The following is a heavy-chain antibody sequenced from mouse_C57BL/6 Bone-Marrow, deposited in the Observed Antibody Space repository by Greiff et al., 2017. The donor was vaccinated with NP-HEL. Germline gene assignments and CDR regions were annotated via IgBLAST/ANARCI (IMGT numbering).Heavy chain of an antibody. J-gene: IGHJ2*01. D-gene: IGHD1-1*02. V-gene: IGHV1-69*01. CDR1: GYTFTSYW. CDR3: ARYGSSYDYFDY. CDR2: IDPSDSYT. Sequence: QVQLQQPGAELVMPGASVKLSCKASGYTFTSYWMHWVKQRPGQGLEWIGEIDPSDSYTNYNQKFKGKSTLTVDKSSSTAYMQLSSLTSDDSAVYYCARYGSSYDYFDYWGQGTTLTVSS.